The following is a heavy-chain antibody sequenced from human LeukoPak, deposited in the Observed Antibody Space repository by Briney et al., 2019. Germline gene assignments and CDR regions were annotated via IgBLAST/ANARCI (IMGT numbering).Heavy chain of an antibody. CDR3: ARVKKQWLVPAFDY. V-gene: IGHV3-66*01. D-gene: IGHD6-19*01. Sequence: GGSLRLSCAASGFTVSSNYMSWVRQAPGKGLEWVSVIYSGGSTYYADSVKGRFTISRDNSKNTLYLQMNSLRAEDTAVYYCARVKKQWLVPAFDYWGQGTLVTVSS. CDR2: IYSGGST. J-gene: IGHJ4*02. CDR1: GFTVSSNY.